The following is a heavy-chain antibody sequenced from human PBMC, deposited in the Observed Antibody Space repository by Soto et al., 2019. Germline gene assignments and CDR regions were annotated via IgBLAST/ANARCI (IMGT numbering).Heavy chain of an antibody. D-gene: IGHD3-3*01. V-gene: IGHV3-23*01. Sequence: EVQLLESGGGLVQPGGSLRLSCAASGFTFSSYAMSWVRQAPGKGLEWVSAISGSGGSTYYAGSVKGRFTISRDNSKNTLYLQMNSLRAEDTAVSYCAKVAIFGVVIIWSAHAHIDYWGQGTLVTVSS. J-gene: IGHJ4*02. CDR3: AKVAIFGVVIIWSAHAHIDY. CDR2: ISGSGGST. CDR1: GFTFSSYA.